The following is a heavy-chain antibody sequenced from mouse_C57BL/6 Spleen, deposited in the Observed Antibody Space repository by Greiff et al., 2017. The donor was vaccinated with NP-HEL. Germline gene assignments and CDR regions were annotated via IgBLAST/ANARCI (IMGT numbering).Heavy chain of an antibody. CDR2: IDPSDSYT. CDR3: ARGRGDY. Sequence: QVQLKQPGAELVKPGASVKLSCKASGYIFTSYWMQWVKQRPGQGLEWIGEIDPSDSYTNYNQKFKGKATLTVDTSSSTAYMQLSSLTSEDSAVYYCARGRGDYWGQGTTLTVSS. V-gene: IGHV1-50*01. J-gene: IGHJ2*01. CDR1: GYIFTSYW.